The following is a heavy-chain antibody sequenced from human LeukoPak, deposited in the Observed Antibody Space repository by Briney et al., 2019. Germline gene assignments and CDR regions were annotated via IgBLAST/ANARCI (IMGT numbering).Heavy chain of an antibody. Sequence: GGSLRLSCAASGFTFSSYGMHWVRQAPGKGLEWVAVIWYDGSNKYYADSVKGRFTISRDNSKNMLYLEMNSLRAEDAAVYYCARDPSLRVTLDYWGQGTLVSVAS. CDR2: IWYDGSNK. CDR1: GFTFSSYG. V-gene: IGHV3-33*01. D-gene: IGHD5/OR15-5a*01. J-gene: IGHJ4*02. CDR3: ARDPSLRVTLDY.